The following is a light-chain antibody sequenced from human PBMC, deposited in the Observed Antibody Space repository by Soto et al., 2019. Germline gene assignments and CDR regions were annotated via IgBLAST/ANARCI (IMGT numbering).Light chain of an antibody. CDR3: HQRNT. Sequence: LVLRQSQVTPSLSPGDRATLSCRASQSVSTYLAWYRQTPGQAPRLLIYDTSNRATGVPARFSGSRAGTDFTLTISSVEPEDFAVFYCHQRNTFGQGTRLEL. CDR1: QSVSTY. J-gene: IGKJ5*01. V-gene: IGKV3-11*01. CDR2: DTS.